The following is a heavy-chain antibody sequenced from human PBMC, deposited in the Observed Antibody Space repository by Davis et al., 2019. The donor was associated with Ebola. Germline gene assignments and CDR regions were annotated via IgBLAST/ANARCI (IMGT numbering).Heavy chain of an antibody. Sequence: MPGGSLRLSCTVSGGSISSNYWSWIRQSPGKGLEWIGYVSYSVSANYNPSLRSRVTIAVDTSKNQLSLKLTSVTAADTAVYYCARVKRLEVAGDYYYYGMDVWGQGTTVTVSS. J-gene: IGHJ6*02. CDR3: ARVKRLEVAGDYYYYGMDV. CDR1: GGSISSNY. D-gene: IGHD6-19*01. V-gene: IGHV4-59*01. CDR2: VSYSVSA.